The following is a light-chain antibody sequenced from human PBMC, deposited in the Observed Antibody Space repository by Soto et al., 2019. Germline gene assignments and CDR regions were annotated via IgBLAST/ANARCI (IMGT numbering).Light chain of an antibody. V-gene: IGKV1-39*01. CDR3: QQYHNWPIT. Sequence: DIQMTQSPSSLSASVGDRVTITCRASQRISSYLNWYQQKPGKAPRLLIYETSTLESGVPSRFSGSGSGTEFTLAISSLQPEDSATYYCQQYHNWPITFGQGTRLEIK. CDR1: QRISSY. J-gene: IGKJ5*01. CDR2: ETS.